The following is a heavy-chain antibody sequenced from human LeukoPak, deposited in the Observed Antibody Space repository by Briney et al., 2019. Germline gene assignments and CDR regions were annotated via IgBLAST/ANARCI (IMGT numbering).Heavy chain of an antibody. J-gene: IGHJ4*02. CDR2: ISDDGSIT. V-gene: IGHV3-74*03. Sequence: GGSLRLSCAASGFTFSRDWMHWVRQAPGKGLVWVSRISDDGSITTYADSVQGRFTISRDNAKNTLYLQMNSLRAEDTAVYYCARDYYASGSPNDYWGQGTLVTVSS. CDR1: GFTFSRDW. D-gene: IGHD3-10*01. CDR3: ARDYYASGSPNDY.